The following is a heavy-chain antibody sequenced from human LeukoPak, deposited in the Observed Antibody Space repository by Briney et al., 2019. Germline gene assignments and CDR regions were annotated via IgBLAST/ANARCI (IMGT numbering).Heavy chain of an antibody. CDR3: ARGNDQPQLWLFYFDY. CDR2: ISYDGSNK. V-gene: IGHV3-30-3*01. D-gene: IGHD5-18*01. CDR1: GSTFSSYA. J-gene: IGHJ4*02. Sequence: GGSLRLSCAASGSTFSSYAMHWVRQAPGKGLEWVAVISYDGSNKYYADSVKGRFTISRDNSKNTLYLQMNSLRAEDTAVYYCARGNDQPQLWLFYFDYWGQGTLVTVSS.